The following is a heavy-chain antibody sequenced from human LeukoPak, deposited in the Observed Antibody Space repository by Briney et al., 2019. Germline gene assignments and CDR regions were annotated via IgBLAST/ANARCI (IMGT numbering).Heavy chain of an antibody. J-gene: IGHJ4*02. CDR3: ARGIMEGASGYFVF. CDR2: TNPNSGGT. V-gene: IGHV1-2*02. CDR1: GYTFTGYY. D-gene: IGHD1-26*01. Sequence: ASVKVSCKASGYTFTGYYIHWVRQAPGQGLELMGWTNPNSGGTNYGTVTMTRDTSISTAYKELSRLRSDDTAWYYCARGIMEGASGYFVFWGQGALFTDSS.